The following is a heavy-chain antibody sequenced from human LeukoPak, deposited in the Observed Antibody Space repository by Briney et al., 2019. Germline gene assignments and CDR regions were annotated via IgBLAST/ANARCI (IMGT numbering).Heavy chain of an antibody. D-gene: IGHD1-26*01. CDR2: INPNSGGT. J-gene: IGHJ3*02. CDR1: GYTFTGYY. Sequence: ASVKVSCKASGYTFTGYYMHWVRQAPGQGLEWMGWINPNSGGTNYAQKFQGRVTMTRDTSISTAYMELSRLRSDDTAVYYCAREHPWELKENDAFDIWGQGTMVTVSS. V-gene: IGHV1-2*02. CDR3: AREHPWELKENDAFDI.